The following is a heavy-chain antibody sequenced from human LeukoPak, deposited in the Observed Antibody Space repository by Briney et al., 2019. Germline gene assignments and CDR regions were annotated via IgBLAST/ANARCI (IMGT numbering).Heavy chain of an antibody. V-gene: IGHV1-18*01. CDR2: ISAYNGNT. Sequence: ASVKVSCKASGYTFTSYGISWVRQAPGQGLEWMGWISAYNGNTNYAQKLQGRVTMTTDTSTSTAYMELSSLRSEDTAVYYCARVKGLYSSSWYRRGYYFDYWGQGTLVTVSS. CDR1: GYTFTSYG. CDR3: ARVKGLYSSSWYRRGYYFDY. J-gene: IGHJ4*02. D-gene: IGHD6-13*01.